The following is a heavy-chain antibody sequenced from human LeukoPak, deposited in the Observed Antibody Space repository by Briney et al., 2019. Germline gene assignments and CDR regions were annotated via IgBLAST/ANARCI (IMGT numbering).Heavy chain of an antibody. CDR1: GFTFSTYA. Sequence: GGSLRLSCAASGFTFSTYAMHWVRQAPGRGLEWVALLSYDGSNRYLDSVKGRFTISRDNSKNTLYLQMSSLRPEDTALYYCTRDLRGVGARDWGQGTLVTVSS. J-gene: IGHJ4*02. D-gene: IGHD1-26*01. V-gene: IGHV3-30-3*01. CDR2: LSYDGSNR. CDR3: TRDLRGVGARD.